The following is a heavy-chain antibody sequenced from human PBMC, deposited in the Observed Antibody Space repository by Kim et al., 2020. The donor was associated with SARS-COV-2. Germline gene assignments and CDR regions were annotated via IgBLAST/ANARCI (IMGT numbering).Heavy chain of an antibody. Sequence: GGSLRLSCAASGFSFSDYAMSWVRLAPGKGLEWVLSISGNSVRTHFAGSVRGRFAISRDNSKNTLYLQMNNVRGEDTARYYCAKDRSDFNHPYIHLVMDVWREGLTLIVSS. J-gene: IGHJ6*04. D-gene: IGHD2-8*02. CDR3: AKDRSDFNHPYIHLVMDV. CDR1: GFSFSDYA. V-gene: IGHV3-23*01. CDR2: ISGNSVRT.